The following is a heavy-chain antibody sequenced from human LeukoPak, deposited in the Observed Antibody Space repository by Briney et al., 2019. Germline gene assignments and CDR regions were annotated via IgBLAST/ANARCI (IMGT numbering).Heavy chain of an antibody. J-gene: IGHJ4*02. D-gene: IGHD3-9*01. CDR2: ISHHGSNE. Sequence: GRSLRLSWAASRFSFSIYIMHWVRQPPKKGLEWEAIISHHGSNEYYADSVKGRFTISRDNSKNTVYLQMNNPRVEDTAIYYCARVHDTTGYYHYFDSWGQGTLVTVSS. CDR1: RFSFSIYI. CDR3: ARVHDTTGYYHYFDS. V-gene: IGHV3-30*14.